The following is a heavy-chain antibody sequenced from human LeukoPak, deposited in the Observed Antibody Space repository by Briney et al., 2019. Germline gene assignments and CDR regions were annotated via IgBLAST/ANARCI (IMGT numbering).Heavy chain of an antibody. Sequence: GGSLRLSCAASGFTFDDYGMSWVRQAPGKGLEWVSGINWNGGSTGYADSVKGRFTISRDNAKNSLYLQMNSLRAEDTAVYYCARDKPEKIYEGYCSSTSCYPTYYYYYGMDVWGQGTTVTVSS. J-gene: IGHJ6*02. D-gene: IGHD2-2*01. CDR2: INWNGGST. CDR3: ARDKPEKIYEGYCSSTSCYPTYYYYYGMDV. CDR1: GFTFDDYG. V-gene: IGHV3-20*04.